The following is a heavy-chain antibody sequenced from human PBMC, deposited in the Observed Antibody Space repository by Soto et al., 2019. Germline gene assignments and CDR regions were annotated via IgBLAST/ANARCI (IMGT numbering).Heavy chain of an antibody. V-gene: IGHV4-30-4*08. CDR2: IHYSGST. D-gene: IGHD6-19*01. J-gene: IGHJ4*02. Sequence: PSETLSLTCTVSGGSISSGDYFWSWIRQHPGKGLEWIGYIHYSGSTYYNPSLKSRVTISVDTSKNQFSLKLSSVTAADTAVYYCARRYGWNFDYWGQGTLVTVSS. CDR1: GGSISSGDYF. CDR3: ARRYGWNFDY.